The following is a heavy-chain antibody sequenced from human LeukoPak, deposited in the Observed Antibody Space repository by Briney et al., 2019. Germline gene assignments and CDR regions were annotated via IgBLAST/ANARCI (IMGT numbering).Heavy chain of an antibody. CDR3: VRDWDHFDFDS. J-gene: IGHJ5*01. V-gene: IGHV3-74*01. CDR1: GFTFSNYW. D-gene: IGHD1-26*01. CDR2: INPAGTYV. Sequence: GGSLRLSCAASGFTFSNYWIHWARQAPGKGLVWVSRINPAGTYVNYADSVKGRFTISRDNAKNTVYLQMNSLRAEDTALFYCVRDWDHFDFDSWGQGTLVTVSS.